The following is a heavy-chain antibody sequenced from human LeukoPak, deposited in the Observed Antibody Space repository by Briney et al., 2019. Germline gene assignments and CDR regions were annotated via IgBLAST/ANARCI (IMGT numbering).Heavy chain of an antibody. V-gene: IGHV4-59*01. Sequence: SETLSLTCTVSGGSSGTYYWNWIRQPPGKGLEWIGYNDYSGTTSYNPSLKSRLSISLDTSQSQLPLRLTSVTTADTAVYYCARAYGDYAAYWYFTLWGRGTLVTVSS. D-gene: IGHD4/OR15-4a*01. CDR2: NDYSGTT. CDR3: ARAYGDYAAYWYFTL. J-gene: IGHJ2*01. CDR1: GGSSGTYY.